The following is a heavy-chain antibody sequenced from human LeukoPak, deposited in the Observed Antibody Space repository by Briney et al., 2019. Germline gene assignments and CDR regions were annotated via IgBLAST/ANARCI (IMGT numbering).Heavy chain of an antibody. CDR2: VSSSGSTI. CDR1: GFNFSSYD. CDR3: ARSYRSRWYFDY. Sequence: PGRSLRLSCAASGFNFSSYDMNWVRQAPGKGLEWVSYVSSSGSTIYYADSLKGRFTVSRDNVNRSLHLQMNSLRDDDTAVYYCARSYRSRWYFDYWGQGTLVTVSS. J-gene: IGHJ4*02. V-gene: IGHV3-48*02. D-gene: IGHD6-13*01.